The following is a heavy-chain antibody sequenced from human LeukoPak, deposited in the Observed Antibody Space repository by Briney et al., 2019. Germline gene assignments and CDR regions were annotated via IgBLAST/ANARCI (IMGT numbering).Heavy chain of an antibody. CDR3: AREEIRSWFDP. V-gene: IGHV4-59*01. Sequence: SETLSLTCTVSGGSFGNYYWSWIRQPPGKGLEWIGYIYDSGSTNYNPSLKSRVTISVDTSKNQFSLKLSSVTAADTAVYYCAREEIRSWFDPWGQGTLVTVSS. CDR2: IYDSGST. CDR1: GGSFGNYY. D-gene: IGHD5-24*01. J-gene: IGHJ5*02.